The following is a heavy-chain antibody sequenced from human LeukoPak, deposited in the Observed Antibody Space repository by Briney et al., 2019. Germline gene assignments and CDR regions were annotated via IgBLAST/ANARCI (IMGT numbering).Heavy chain of an antibody. D-gene: IGHD3-16*01. V-gene: IGHV4-4*07. CDR3: ARESSYGLFDY. CDR2: IFNSGST. CDR1: GGSISSYY. Sequence: PSETLSLTCTVSGGSISSYYWSWIRQPAGKGLEWIGRIFNSGSTNYKSSLESRAIMSGDRSKNQLSLKLSSVTAADTAVYYCARESSYGLFDYWGQGILVTVSS. J-gene: IGHJ4*02.